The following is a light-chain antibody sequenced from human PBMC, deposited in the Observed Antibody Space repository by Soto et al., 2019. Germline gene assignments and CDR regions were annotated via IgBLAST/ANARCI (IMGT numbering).Light chain of an antibody. J-gene: IGLJ2*01. CDR1: SSNIGSNY. Sequence: QSVLTQPPSASGTPGQRVTISCTGSSSNIGSNYVLWYQHLPGTAPNLLIYRNNQRPSGVPDRFSGSKSGTSAALAISGLRSEDETDYYCAAWDDSLSSVVFGGGTKLTVL. CDR2: RNN. V-gene: IGLV1-47*01. CDR3: AAWDDSLSSVV.